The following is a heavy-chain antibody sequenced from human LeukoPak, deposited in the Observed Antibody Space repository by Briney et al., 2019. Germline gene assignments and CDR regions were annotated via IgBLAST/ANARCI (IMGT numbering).Heavy chain of an antibody. CDR1: GGSISNY. D-gene: IGHD1-1*01. Sequence: PSETLSLTCTVSGGSISNYWNWIRHPPRKGLEWIGYIYYTGNTNYNPSLKSRVTISVDTSKNQFSLKLSSVTAADTAVYYCARDRLQLQSWGQGTLVTVSS. J-gene: IGHJ5*02. CDR3: ARDRLQLQS. V-gene: IGHV4-59*01. CDR2: IYYTGNT.